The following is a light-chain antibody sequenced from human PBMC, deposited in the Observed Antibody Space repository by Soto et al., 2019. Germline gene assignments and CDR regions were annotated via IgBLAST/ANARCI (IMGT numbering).Light chain of an antibody. J-gene: IGKJ4*01. V-gene: IGKV3-20*01. CDR2: GAS. Sequence: EIVLTQSPGTLSLSPGERATLSCRASQSVSSSYLAWYQQKPGQAPRLLIYGASSRATGIPDRFSGSGSGTDFTLTISRLEPEDYAVYYCQQYGRPLTFGGGTKEELK. CDR1: QSVSSSY. CDR3: QQYGRPLT.